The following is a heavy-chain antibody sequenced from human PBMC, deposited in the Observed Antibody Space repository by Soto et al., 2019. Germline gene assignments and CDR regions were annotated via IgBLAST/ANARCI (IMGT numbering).Heavy chain of an antibody. CDR2: INHSGST. J-gene: IGHJ4*02. D-gene: IGHD2-15*01. CDR1: GGSFSGNY. Sequence: SETLSLTCAVYGGSFSGNYWSWIRPPPGKGLEWIGEINHSGSTNYNPSLKSRVTISVDTSKNQFSLKLSSVTAADTAVYYCARGPLVVVVVAATHSTFDYWGQGTLVTVSS. V-gene: IGHV4-34*01. CDR3: ARGPLVVVVVAATHSTFDY.